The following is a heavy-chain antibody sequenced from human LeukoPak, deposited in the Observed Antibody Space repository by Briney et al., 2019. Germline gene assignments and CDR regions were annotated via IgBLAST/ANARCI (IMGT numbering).Heavy chain of an antibody. CDR3: ARDPGFGALDY. Sequence: GGSLRLSCAASGFTFSGSWMTWVRQPPGKGLEWVADINQDGSHKYYVDPVRGRFTISRDNAQNSLYLQMNSPRAEDTAVYYCARDPGFGALDYWGQGTLVTVSS. CDR2: INQDGSHK. CDR1: GFTFSGSW. D-gene: IGHD3-16*01. J-gene: IGHJ4*02. V-gene: IGHV3-7*01.